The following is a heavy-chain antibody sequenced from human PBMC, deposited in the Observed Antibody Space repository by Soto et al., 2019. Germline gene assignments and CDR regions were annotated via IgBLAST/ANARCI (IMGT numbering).Heavy chain of an antibody. CDR3: EREALSTVPPS. J-gene: IGHJ4*02. CDR1: GFAFNVYS. CDR2: INTNSAYI. D-gene: IGHD1-1*01. Sequence: VQLVESGGGLVNPGGSLRLSCAASGFAFNVYSMNWVRQAPGKGLEWVSSINTNSAYISYADSVKGRFTISRDNSRNSLYLQMHNLRAEDTAVYYCEREALSTVPPSWGQGTLVTVSA. V-gene: IGHV3-21*01.